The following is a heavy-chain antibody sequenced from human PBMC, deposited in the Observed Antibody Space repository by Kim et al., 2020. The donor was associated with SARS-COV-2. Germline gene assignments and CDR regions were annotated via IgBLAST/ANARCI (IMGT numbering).Heavy chain of an antibody. CDR2: MSGKA. V-gene: IGHV1-69*01. Sequence: MSGKANYTQKFQGRVTMTADESTSTAYMELRSLRFDDTAVYYCASPWAPGKYWGQGTLVTVSS. J-gene: IGHJ4*02. D-gene: IGHD3-10*01. CDR3: ASPWAPGKY.